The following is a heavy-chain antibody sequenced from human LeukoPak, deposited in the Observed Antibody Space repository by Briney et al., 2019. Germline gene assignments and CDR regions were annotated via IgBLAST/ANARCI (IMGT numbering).Heavy chain of an antibody. D-gene: IGHD3-10*01. Sequence: GGSLRLSCAASGFTFSSYAMSWVRQAPEKGLEWVSTISGSGGSTYYTDSVRGRFTISRDNAKNTLYLQMNSLRAEDTAIYYCARAVTYFYGSVTYDWFDPWGQGTLVTVSS. V-gene: IGHV3-23*01. J-gene: IGHJ5*02. CDR1: GFTFSSYA. CDR2: ISGSGGST. CDR3: ARAVTYFYGSVTYDWFDP.